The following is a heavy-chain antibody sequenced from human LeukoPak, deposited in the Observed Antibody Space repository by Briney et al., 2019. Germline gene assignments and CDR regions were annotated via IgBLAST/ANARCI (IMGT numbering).Heavy chain of an antibody. D-gene: IGHD3-22*01. CDR3: ARGGRIVVVITTFGY. V-gene: IGHV1-2*02. CDR2: INPNSGGT. J-gene: IGHJ4*02. CDR1: GYTFTGYY. Sequence: ASVKVSCKASGYTFTGYYMHWVRQAPGQGLEWMGWINPNSGGTNYAQKFQGRVTMTRDTSISTACMELSRLRSDDTAVYYCARGGRIVVVITTFGYWGQGTLVTVSS.